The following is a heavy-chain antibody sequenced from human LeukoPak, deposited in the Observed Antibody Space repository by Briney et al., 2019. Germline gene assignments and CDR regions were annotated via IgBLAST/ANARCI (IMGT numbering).Heavy chain of an antibody. J-gene: IGHJ4*02. D-gene: IGHD4-17*01. CDR3: ARGEDYGDGLGFDY. CDR1: GFTFSSYS. CDR2: ISTSSSYI. V-gene: IGHV3-21*01. Sequence: GGSLRLSCAASGFTFSSYSMNWVRQAPGKGLEWVSWISTSSSYIYYADSVKGRFTISRENAKNSLYLQMNSLRAEDTAVYYCARGEDYGDGLGFDYWGQGTLVTVSS.